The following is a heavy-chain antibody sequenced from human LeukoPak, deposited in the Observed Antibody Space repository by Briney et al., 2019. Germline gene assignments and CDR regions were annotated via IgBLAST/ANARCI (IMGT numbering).Heavy chain of an antibody. J-gene: IGHJ6*03. CDR2: IYPGDSDT. CDR3: ARHVLGATARDYYYYMDV. D-gene: IGHD1-26*01. CDR1: GYSFTSYW. Sequence: GESLKISCKGSGYSFTSYWIGWVRQMPGKGLEWMGIIYPGDSDTRYSPSFQGQVIISADKSISTAYLQWSSLKASDTAMYYCARHVLGATARDYYYYMDVWGKGTTVTISS. V-gene: IGHV5-51*01.